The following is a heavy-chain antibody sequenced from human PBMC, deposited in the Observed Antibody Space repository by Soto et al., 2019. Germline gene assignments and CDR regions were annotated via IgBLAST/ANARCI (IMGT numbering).Heavy chain of an antibody. Sequence: GWSLRLSCAASGFTRSSYSMNWVRQAPGKGLEWVSYISSGSTTIYYADSVKGRFTISRDNVENSLSLQMNSLRDEDTAVYYCARVRGYSYGHFDYWGQGTLVTVSS. V-gene: IGHV3-48*02. D-gene: IGHD5-18*01. CDR2: ISSGSTTI. J-gene: IGHJ4*02. CDR1: GFTRSSYS. CDR3: ARVRGYSYGHFDY.